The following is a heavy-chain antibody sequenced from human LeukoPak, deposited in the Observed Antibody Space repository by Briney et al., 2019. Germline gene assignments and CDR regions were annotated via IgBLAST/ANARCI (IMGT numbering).Heavy chain of an antibody. Sequence: SQTLSLTCAISGDIVSSDSAAWNWIRQSPSRGLEWLGRTYYRSKWYSDYAVSLKSRITINPDTSKNQFSLHLYSVTPEDTAVYYCARQWCNGCSCYGAPWGQGTLVTVSS. J-gene: IGHJ5*02. D-gene: IGHD2-15*01. CDR2: TYYRSKWYS. V-gene: IGHV6-1*01. CDR3: ARQWCNGCSCYGAP. CDR1: GDIVSSDSAA.